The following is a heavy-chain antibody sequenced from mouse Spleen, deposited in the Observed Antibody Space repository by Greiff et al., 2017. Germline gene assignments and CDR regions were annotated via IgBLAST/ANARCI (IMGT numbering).Heavy chain of an antibody. CDR2: INPNNGGT. D-gene: IGHD1-1*01. V-gene: IGHV1-26*01. Sequence: EVQLQQSGPELVKPGASVKISCKASGYTFTDYYMNWVKQSHGKSLEWIGDINPNNGGTSYNQKFKGKATLTVDKSSSTAYMELRSLTSEDSAVYYCARSTHYYGSSYFAYWGQGTLVTVSA. J-gene: IGHJ3*01. CDR1: GYTFTDYY. CDR3: ARSTHYYGSSYFAY.